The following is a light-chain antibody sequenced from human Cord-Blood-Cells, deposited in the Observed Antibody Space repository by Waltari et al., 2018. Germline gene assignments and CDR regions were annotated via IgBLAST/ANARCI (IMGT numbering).Light chain of an antibody. CDR3: QQGIT. CDR1: QSISSW. Sequence: DIQMTQSPSTLSASVGDRVTITCRASQSISSWLAWYQQKPGKAPKLLIYKASSLESGVPSRFSGSGSVTEFTLTISSLQPDDFATYYCQQGITFGQGTRLEIK. V-gene: IGKV1-5*03. CDR2: KAS. J-gene: IGKJ5*01.